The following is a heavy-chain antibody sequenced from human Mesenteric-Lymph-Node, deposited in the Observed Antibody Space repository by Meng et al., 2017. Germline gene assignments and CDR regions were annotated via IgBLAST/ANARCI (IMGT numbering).Heavy chain of an antibody. CDR1: GYTFTSYD. V-gene: IGHV1-8*03. CDR2: MNPNSGNT. Sequence: ASVKVSCKASGYTFTSYDINWVRQATGQGLEWMGWMNPNSGNTGYAQKFQGRVTITRNTSISTAYMELSSLRSEDTAVYYCARGYFDVLTGYSRFDFWGQGTLVTVSS. J-gene: IGHJ4*02. D-gene: IGHD3-9*01. CDR3: ARGYFDVLTGYSRFDF.